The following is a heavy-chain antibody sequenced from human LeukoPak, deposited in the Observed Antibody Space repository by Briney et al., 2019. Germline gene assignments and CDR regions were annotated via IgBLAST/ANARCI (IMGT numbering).Heavy chain of an antibody. CDR3: ARADGDPDAFDI. J-gene: IGHJ3*02. CDR2: INTDGSST. CDR1: GFTFSSYW. V-gene: IGHV3-74*01. Sequence: SGGSLRLSCAASGFTFSSYWMHWVRQAPGKGLVWVSRINTDGSSTSYADSVKGRFTISRDNAKNTLYPQMNSLRAEDTAVYYCARADGDPDAFDIWGQGTMVTVSS. D-gene: IGHD4-17*01.